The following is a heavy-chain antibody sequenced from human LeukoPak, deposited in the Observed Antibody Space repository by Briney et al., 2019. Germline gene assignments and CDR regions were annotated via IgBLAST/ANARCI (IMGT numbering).Heavy chain of an antibody. CDR1: GYTFTGYY. CDR2: INPNSGGT. D-gene: IGHD5-12*01. J-gene: IGHJ4*02. Sequence: VASVKVSCKASGYTFTGYYMHWVRQAPGQGLEWMGWINPNSGGTNYAQKFQGRVTMTRDTSISTAYMELSRLRSDDTAVYYCARVRGYDSTERFDYWGQGTLVTVSS. V-gene: IGHV1-2*02. CDR3: ARVRGYDSTERFDY.